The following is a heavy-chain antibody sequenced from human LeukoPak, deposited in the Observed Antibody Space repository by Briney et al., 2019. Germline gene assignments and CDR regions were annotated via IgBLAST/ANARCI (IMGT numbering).Heavy chain of an antibody. J-gene: IGHJ4*02. CDR1: GFTFSTSW. D-gene: IGHD3-22*01. CDR3: ARFSLYDNSGYYSWLFDF. Sequence: GGTLSLSCAASGFTFSTSWMSWVRQAPGKGLEWVANIQQDGSAKYYVDSVKGRFTISRDNAKNSLYLQMNSLRAEDTAVYYCARFSLYDNSGYYSWLFDFWGQGTLVTVSS. V-gene: IGHV3-7*01. CDR2: IQQDGSAK.